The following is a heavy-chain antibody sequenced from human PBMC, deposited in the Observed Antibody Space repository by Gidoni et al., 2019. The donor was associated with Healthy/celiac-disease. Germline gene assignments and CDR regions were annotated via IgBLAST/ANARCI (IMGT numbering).Heavy chain of an antibody. CDR1: GFPFSSYA. V-gene: IGHV3-23*01. CDR2: ISGSGGST. CDR3: AKLGYCSSTSCPYYYYYGMDV. Sequence: EVPLLESGAGLVQPGGSLRLSCAASGFPFSSYAMRWVRQAPGKGLEWVSAISGSGGSTYYADSVKGRFTISRDNSKNTLYLQMNSLRAEDTAVYYCAKLGYCSSTSCPYYYYYGMDVWGQGTTVTVSS. D-gene: IGHD2-2*01. J-gene: IGHJ6*02.